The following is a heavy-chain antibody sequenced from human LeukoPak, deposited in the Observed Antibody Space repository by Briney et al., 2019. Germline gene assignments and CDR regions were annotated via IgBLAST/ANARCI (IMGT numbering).Heavy chain of an antibody. Sequence: GGSLRLSCAASGFTFNKYAMTWVRQAPGKGLEWVSGIGASGGSTNYADSVKGRFTISRDNSKNKLYLQMNSLRAEDTAVYFCAEVLKIRGGDGRLYYYGMDVWGQGTTVTVSS. CDR2: IGASGGST. D-gene: IGHD2-15*01. CDR1: GFTFNKYA. CDR3: AEVLKIRGGDGRLYYYGMDV. V-gene: IGHV3-23*01. J-gene: IGHJ6*02.